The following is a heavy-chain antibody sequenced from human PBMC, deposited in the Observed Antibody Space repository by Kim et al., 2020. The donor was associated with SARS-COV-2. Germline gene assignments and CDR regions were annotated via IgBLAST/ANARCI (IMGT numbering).Heavy chain of an antibody. CDR3: ARDPNRGWRNDAFDI. J-gene: IGHJ3*02. V-gene: IGHV4-31*02. Sequence: PPLKSRVTISVETSQNPFSPKLSSVTAADTAVYYCARDPNRGWRNDAFDIWGQGTMVTVSS. D-gene: IGHD6-19*01.